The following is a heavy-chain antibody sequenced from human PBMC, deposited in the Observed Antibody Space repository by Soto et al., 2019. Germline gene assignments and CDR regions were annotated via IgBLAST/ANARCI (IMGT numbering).Heavy chain of an antibody. CDR3: ARDRGYDAHDYYYNAMDV. CDR1: GFTFRTYT. J-gene: IGHJ6*02. D-gene: IGHD2-15*01. CDR2: IRGFSPYT. V-gene: IGHV3-21*01. Sequence: EVQLVESGGGLVKPGGSLRLSCVASGFTFRTYTMNWVRQAPGKGLERVSGIRGFSPYTFYAESVKGRFTISRDNAKNSLYLQMTSLGVEDTAVYYCARDRGYDAHDYYYNAMDVWGQGTTVTVSS.